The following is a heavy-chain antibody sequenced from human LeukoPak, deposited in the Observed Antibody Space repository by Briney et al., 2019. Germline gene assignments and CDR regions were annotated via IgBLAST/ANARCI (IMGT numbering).Heavy chain of an antibody. CDR1: GFTFDDYA. CDR3: AKGLFVCGGDCYDDAFDI. Sequence: PGGSLRLSCAASGFTFDDYAMHWVRQAPGKGLEWVSGISWNSGSIGYADSVKGRFTISRDNAKNSLYLQMNSLRAEDMALYYCAKGLFVCGGDCYDDAFDIWGQGTMVTVSS. CDR2: ISWNSGSI. V-gene: IGHV3-9*03. J-gene: IGHJ3*02. D-gene: IGHD2-21*02.